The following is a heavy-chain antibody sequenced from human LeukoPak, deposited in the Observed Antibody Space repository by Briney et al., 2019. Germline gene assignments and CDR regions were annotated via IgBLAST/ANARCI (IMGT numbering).Heavy chain of an antibody. D-gene: IGHD6-6*01. J-gene: IGHJ4*02. Sequence: SETLSLTCTVSGGSISSGGYYWIWIRQPPGKGLEWIGYIYHSGTTYYNPSLKSRVTISVDRSKNQFSLKLSSVTAADTAVYYCARDHPSIAARIFDYWGQGTLVTVSS. V-gene: IGHV4-30-2*01. CDR1: GGSISSGGYY. CDR3: ARDHPSIAARIFDY. CDR2: IYHSGTT.